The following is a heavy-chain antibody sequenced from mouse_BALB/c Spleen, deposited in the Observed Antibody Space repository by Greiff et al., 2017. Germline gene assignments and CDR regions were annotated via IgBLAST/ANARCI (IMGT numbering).Heavy chain of an antibody. Sequence: QVQLQQSGAELVRPGASVTLSCKASGYTFTDYEMHWVKQTPVHGLEWIGAIDPETGGTAYNQKFKGKATLTADKSSSTAYMQLSSLKSEDSAVYFCAAPSVYYAMDYWGQGTSVTVSS. CDR1: GYTFTDYE. J-gene: IGHJ4*01. CDR2: IDPETGGT. CDR3: AAPSVYYAMDY. V-gene: IGHV1-15*01.